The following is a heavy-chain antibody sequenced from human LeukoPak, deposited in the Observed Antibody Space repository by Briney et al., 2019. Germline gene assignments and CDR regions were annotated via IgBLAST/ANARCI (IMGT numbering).Heavy chain of an antibody. J-gene: IGHJ5*02. CDR1: GGTFSSYA. Sequence: GASVKVSCKASGGTFSSYAISWVRQAPGQGLEWMGGIIPIFGTANYAQKFQGRVTITADKSTSTAYMELSSLRSEDTAVYYCASGGYYGSGSSPNWFDPWGQGTLVTVSS. D-gene: IGHD3-10*01. CDR3: ASGGYYGSGSSPNWFDP. CDR2: IIPIFGTA. V-gene: IGHV1-69*06.